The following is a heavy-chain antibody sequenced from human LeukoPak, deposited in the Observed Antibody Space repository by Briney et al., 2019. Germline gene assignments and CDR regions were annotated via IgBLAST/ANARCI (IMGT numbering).Heavy chain of an antibody. Sequence: GGSLNLSCAASGFTFSSYSMNWVRQAPGKGLEWVSYITSGSGTIYYADSVKGRFTVSRDNAKNSLYLQMNSLRAEDTAVYYCVRGYSSSDLDYWGQGTLVTVSS. CDR3: VRGYSSSDLDY. J-gene: IGHJ4*02. V-gene: IGHV3-48*01. D-gene: IGHD6-6*01. CDR2: ITSGSGTI. CDR1: GFTFSSYS.